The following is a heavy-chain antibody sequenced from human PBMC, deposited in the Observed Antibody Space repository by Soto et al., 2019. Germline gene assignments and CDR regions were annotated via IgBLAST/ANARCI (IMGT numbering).Heavy chain of an antibody. CDR3: ARASIAAAVYYFDY. Sequence: EVQLVESGGGLIQPGGSLRLSCAASGFTFSTNYMSWVRQAPGKGLEWVSVISSGGSTYYVDAVKGRCTISSDNSKNTLYLQMNSLRAEDTAVYYCARASIAAAVYYFDYWGQGTLVTVSS. CDR2: ISSGGST. D-gene: IGHD6-13*01. CDR1: GFTFSTNY. J-gene: IGHJ4*02. V-gene: IGHV3-53*01.